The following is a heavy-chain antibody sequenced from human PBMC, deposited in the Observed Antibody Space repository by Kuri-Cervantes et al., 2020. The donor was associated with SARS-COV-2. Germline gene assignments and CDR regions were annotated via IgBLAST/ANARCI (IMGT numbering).Heavy chain of an antibody. CDR1: GFTFSSYS. Sequence: GGSLRLSCAASGFTFSSYSMNWVRQAPGKGLEYVSAISSNGGSTYYADSVKGRFTISRDNSKNTLYLQMGSLRAEDMAVYYCARGGHYCSSTSCYMPGDYWGQGTLVTVSS. V-gene: IGHV3-64*02. J-gene: IGHJ4*02. D-gene: IGHD2-2*02. CDR2: ISSNGGST. CDR3: ARGGHYCSSTSCYMPGDY.